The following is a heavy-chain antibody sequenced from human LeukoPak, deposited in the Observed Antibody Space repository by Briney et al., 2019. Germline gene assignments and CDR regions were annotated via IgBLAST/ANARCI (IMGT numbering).Heavy chain of an antibody. CDR3: AKGIGRTCSRGNVFDS. CDR1: GFTFNNHA. CDR2: VSDSGTST. D-gene: IGHD1-1*01. V-gene: IGHV3-23*01. Sequence: PGGSLRLSCVASGFTFNNHAMGWVRQAPGKGLEWVSDVSDSGTSTCYADSVKGRFAISRDNSKNTLYLQMSSLRGEDTAVYHCAKGIGRTCSRGNVFDSWGQGTLVTVSS. J-gene: IGHJ4*02.